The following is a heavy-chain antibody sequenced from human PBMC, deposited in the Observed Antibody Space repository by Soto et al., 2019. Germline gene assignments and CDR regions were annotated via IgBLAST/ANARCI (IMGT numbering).Heavy chain of an antibody. CDR2: INAGNGNT. V-gene: IGHV1-3*01. D-gene: IGHD1-26*01. J-gene: IGHJ6*02. CDR1: GYTFTSYA. Sequence: QVQLVQSGAEVKKPGASVKVSCKASGYTFTSYAMHWVRQAPGQRLEWMGWINAGNGNTKYSQKFQGRVTITRDTSESTAYTELSSLTSEDTAVYYCATDLLAAYYYGMDVCVHGTTVTVSS. CDR3: ATDLLAAYYYGMDV.